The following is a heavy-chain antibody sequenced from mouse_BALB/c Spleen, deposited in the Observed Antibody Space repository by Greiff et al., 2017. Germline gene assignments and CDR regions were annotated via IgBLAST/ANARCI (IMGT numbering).Heavy chain of an antibody. J-gene: IGHJ4*01. Sequence: EVKLQESGPSLVKPSQTLSLTCSVTGDSITSGYWNWIRKFPGNKLEYMGYISYSGSTYYNPSLKSRISITRDTSKNQYYLQLNSVTTEDTATYYCARFPSYYYGSSHYAMDYWGQGTSVTVSS. D-gene: IGHD1-1*01. CDR2: ISYSGST. CDR3: ARFPSYYYGSSHYAMDY. CDR1: GDSITSGY. V-gene: IGHV3-8*02.